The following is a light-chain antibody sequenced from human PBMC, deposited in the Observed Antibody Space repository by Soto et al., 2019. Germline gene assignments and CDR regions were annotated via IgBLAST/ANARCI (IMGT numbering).Light chain of an antibody. CDR1: QSISSY. V-gene: IGKV1-39*01. Sequence: DIQMTQSPSSMSGSVGERVTIPCGASQSISSYLDWYQQKPGKAPKVIIYAASSLQSGVPSRFSATVSGTECTLTITSLQPEDVATYYCQQLFDSPITLGQGTRLEIK. CDR2: AAS. J-gene: IGKJ5*01. CDR3: QQLFDSPIT.